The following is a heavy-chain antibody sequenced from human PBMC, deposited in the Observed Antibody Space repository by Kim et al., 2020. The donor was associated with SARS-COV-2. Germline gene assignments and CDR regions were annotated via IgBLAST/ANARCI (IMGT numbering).Heavy chain of an antibody. V-gene: IGHV3-23*01. CDR3: AKRDSSSWYFDY. D-gene: IGHD6-13*01. Sequence: GGSLRLSCAASGFTFNNYAMSWVRQAPGKGLEWISGISSSGGNTDYADSVKGRFTISRDNSKNTLYLQIDSLRAEDTAVYYCAKRDSSSWYFDYWGQGTLVAVSS. CDR2: ISSSGGNT. CDR1: GFTFNNYA. J-gene: IGHJ4*02.